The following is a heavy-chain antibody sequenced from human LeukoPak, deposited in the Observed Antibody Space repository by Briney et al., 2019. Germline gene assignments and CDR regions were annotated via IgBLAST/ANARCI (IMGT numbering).Heavy chain of an antibody. CDR1: GYTFTSYG. J-gene: IGHJ4*02. Sequence: GASVKVSCKASGYTFTSYGISWVRQAPGQGLEWMGWISAYNGNTNYAQKLQGRVTMTTDTSTSTAYMELRSLRSDDTAVCYCARGLLYYDSSGYYENFDYWGQGTLVTVSS. CDR2: ISAYNGNT. V-gene: IGHV1-18*01. CDR3: ARGLLYYDSSGYYENFDY. D-gene: IGHD3-22*01.